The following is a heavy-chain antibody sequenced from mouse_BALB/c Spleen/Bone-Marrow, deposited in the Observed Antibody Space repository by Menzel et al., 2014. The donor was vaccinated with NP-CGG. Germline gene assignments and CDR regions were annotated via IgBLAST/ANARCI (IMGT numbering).Heavy chain of an antibody. V-gene: IGHV5-4*02. J-gene: IGHJ3*01. CDR1: GFTFSDYF. CDR2: ISDGGSST. CDR3: ARQWFAY. Sequence: EVQRVESGGGLVKPGGSLKLSCAASGFTFSDYFMYWVRQTPEKRLEWVATISDGGSSTYYPDSVKGRFTISRDNAKNNLYLQMSSLKSEDIAMYYCARQWFAYWGQGTLVTVSA.